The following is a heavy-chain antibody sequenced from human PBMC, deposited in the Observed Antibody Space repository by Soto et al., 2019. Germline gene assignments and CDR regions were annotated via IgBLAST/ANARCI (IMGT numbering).Heavy chain of an antibody. CDR2: IRHAGSEN. D-gene: IGHD2-21*01. V-gene: IGHV3-7*01. Sequence: PGGSLRLACAASGFIFSEYSMSWVRQPPGQGQQWVATIRHAGSENHQVGSVKGRSDMARDNANNALILHMRSLRVDDPAVYYCVGGCGRASRPYYMEVWGKGTTVTVS. CDR1: GFIFSEYS. CDR3: VGGCGRASRPYYMEV. J-gene: IGHJ6*03.